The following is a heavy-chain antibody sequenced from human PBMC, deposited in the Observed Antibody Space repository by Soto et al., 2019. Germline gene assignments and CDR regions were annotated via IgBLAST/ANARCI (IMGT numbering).Heavy chain of an antibody. Sequence: PGESLKISCKGSGYSFTSYWIGWVRQMPGKGLEWMGIIYPGDSDTRYSPSFQGQVTISADKSISTAYLQLSSLKASDTAMYYCARESYSGYDDHDAFDIWGQGTMVTVSS. CDR1: GYSFTSYW. D-gene: IGHD5-12*01. V-gene: IGHV5-51*01. CDR2: IYPGDSDT. CDR3: ARESYSGYDDHDAFDI. J-gene: IGHJ3*02.